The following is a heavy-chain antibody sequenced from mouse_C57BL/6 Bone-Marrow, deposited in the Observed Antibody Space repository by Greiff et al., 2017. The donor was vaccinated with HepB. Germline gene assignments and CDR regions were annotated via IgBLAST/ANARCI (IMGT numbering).Heavy chain of an antibody. CDR1: GFTFSSYG. Sequence: EVQGVESGGDLVKPGGSLKLSCAASGFTFSSYGMSWVRQTPDKRLEWVATISSGGSYTYYPDSVKGRFTISRDNAKNTLYLQMSSLKSEDTAMYYCARPPYYSNRYYFDYWGQGTTLTVSS. V-gene: IGHV5-6*01. J-gene: IGHJ2*01. D-gene: IGHD2-5*01. CDR2: ISSGGSYT. CDR3: ARPPYYSNRYYFDY.